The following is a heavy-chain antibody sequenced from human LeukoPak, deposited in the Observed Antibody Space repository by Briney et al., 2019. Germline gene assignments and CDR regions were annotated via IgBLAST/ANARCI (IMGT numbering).Heavy chain of an antibody. Sequence: PSETLSLTCTVSGGFISSYYTSWFRQPPGKGLEWLAYIYYNGSNNYNPSLKRRVTISVDRSKNQFSLKLSSVTAANTAVYYCAKRPDLLSRSSLYFKHWGQGTLVTASS. D-gene: IGHD6-6*01. CDR2: IYYNGSN. CDR1: GGFISSYY. V-gene: IGHV4-59*01. CDR3: AKRPDLLSRSSLYFKH. J-gene: IGHJ1*01.